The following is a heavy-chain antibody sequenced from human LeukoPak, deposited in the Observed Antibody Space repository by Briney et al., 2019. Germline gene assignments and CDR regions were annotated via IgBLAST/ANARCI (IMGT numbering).Heavy chain of an antibody. CDR3: ARTANFDY. CDR2: FSSDGSST. J-gene: IGHJ4*02. CDR1: GFTFSSYW. D-gene: IGHD2-21*02. V-gene: IGHV3-74*01. Sequence: PGGSLRLSCAASGFTFSSYWMHWVRQAPGKGLVWVSRFSSDGSSTTYADSVKGRFTISRDDSKNTLYLQMSSLRAEDTAVYYCARTANFDYWGQGTLVTVSS.